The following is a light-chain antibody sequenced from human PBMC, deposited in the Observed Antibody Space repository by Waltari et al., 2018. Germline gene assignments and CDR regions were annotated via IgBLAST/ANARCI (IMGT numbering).Light chain of an antibody. CDR1: GSAVGASDS. CDR3: SSQTLDGLVL. V-gene: IGLV2-14*03. Sequence: QSALTQPASVSGSPGQSITIPCSAVGSAVGASDSVSWHQHHPGKAPQVIIYDVTNRPSGVSDRFSASKSANTASLTISRLQPEDEADYYCSSQTLDGLVLFGGGTRLTVL. J-gene: IGLJ2*01. CDR2: DVT.